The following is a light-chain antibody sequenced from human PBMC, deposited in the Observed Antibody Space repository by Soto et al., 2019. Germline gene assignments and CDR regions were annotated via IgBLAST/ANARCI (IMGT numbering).Light chain of an antibody. J-gene: IGKJ3*01. Sequence: EVVLTQSPGTLSLSPGESGTLSCRASQSVRGNYFAWYQQRPGQAPRLLVYGPSVRAAGIPDRLRGSGSRTYFPLTLNSVPPEDFAVYYCHHFGMPPFPFRPGTTLHI. CDR1: QSVRGNY. CDR2: GPS. V-gene: IGKV3-20*01. CDR3: HHFGMPPFP.